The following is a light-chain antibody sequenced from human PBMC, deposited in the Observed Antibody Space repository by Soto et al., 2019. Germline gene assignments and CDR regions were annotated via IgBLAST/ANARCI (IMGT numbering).Light chain of an antibody. J-gene: IGKJ5*01. Sequence: EIVMTQSPATLSVSPGERATLSCRASQSVSSNYLGWYQQKPGQAPRLLIYGASSRATGIPDRFSGSGSGTDFTLTISRLEPEDFAVYYCQQYGSSPSITFGQGTRLEIK. CDR2: GAS. V-gene: IGKV3-20*01. CDR3: QQYGSSPSIT. CDR1: QSVSSNY.